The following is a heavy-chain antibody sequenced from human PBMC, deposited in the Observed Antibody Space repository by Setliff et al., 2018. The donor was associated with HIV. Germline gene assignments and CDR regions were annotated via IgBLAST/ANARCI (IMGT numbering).Heavy chain of an antibody. CDR3: AGGAVLRYFDWLSLFDY. CDR1: GGSFSGYY. D-gene: IGHD3-9*01. Sequence: SETLSLTCAVYGGSFSGYYWSWIRQPPGKGLEWIGGINHSGSTNYNPSLKSRVTMSVDTSKNQFSLRLSSVTAADTAVYYCAGGAVLRYFDWLSLFDYWGQGTLVTVSS. V-gene: IGHV4-34*01. CDR2: INHSGST. J-gene: IGHJ4*02.